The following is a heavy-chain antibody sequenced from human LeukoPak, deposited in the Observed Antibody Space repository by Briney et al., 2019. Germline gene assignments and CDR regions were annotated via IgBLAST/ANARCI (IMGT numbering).Heavy chain of an antibody. J-gene: IGHJ5*02. CDR1: GGTLISYA. Sequence: SVTDSCKASGGTLISYAISWVRQAPGQGREGMGGIIPIFGTANYAQKFQGSVTITTDESTSTAYMELSSLRSEDTAVYYCARHPPTGWFDPWGRGTLVTVSS. V-gene: IGHV1-69*05. CDR2: IIPIFGTA. CDR3: ARHPPTGWFDP.